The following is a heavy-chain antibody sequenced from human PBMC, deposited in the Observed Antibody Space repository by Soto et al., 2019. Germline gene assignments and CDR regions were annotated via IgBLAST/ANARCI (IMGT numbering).Heavy chain of an antibody. CDR3: ARVGGGSGNFDY. D-gene: IGHD3-10*01. Sequence: PGGSRRRSWVASGFTFSYYLMHWVRQAPGEGLVWVSRINGDGSFTRFADSVKGRFTISRDNAKNTLYLQMNSLRADDTAVYYCARVGGGSGNFDYWGQGTLVTVSS. J-gene: IGHJ4*02. CDR2: INGDGSFT. CDR1: GFTFSYYL. V-gene: IGHV3-74*01.